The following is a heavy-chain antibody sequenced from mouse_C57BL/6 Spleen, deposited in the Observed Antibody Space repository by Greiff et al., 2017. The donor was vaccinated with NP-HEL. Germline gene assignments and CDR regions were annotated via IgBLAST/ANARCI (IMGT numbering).Heavy chain of an antibody. Sequence: EVQLVESGGGLVQPGGSLKLSCAASGFTFSDYGMHWVRQAPEKGLEWVAYISSGSSTIYYADTVKGRFTISRDNAKNTLFLQMTSLRSEDTAMYYCARSYYGSPMDYWGQGTSVTVSS. J-gene: IGHJ4*01. D-gene: IGHD1-1*01. CDR1: GFTFSDYG. CDR3: ARSYYGSPMDY. V-gene: IGHV5-17*01. CDR2: ISSGSSTI.